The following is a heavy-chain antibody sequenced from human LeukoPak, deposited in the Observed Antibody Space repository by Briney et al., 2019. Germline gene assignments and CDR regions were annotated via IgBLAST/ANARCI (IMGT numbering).Heavy chain of an antibody. CDR1: GFTFDDYA. J-gene: IGHJ5*02. CDR2: ISWNSGSI. Sequence: SLRLSCAASGFTFDDYAMHWVRQAPGKGLEWVSGISWNSGSIGYADSVKGRFTISRDNAKNSLYLQMNSLRAEDTALYYCAKDTYYYGSGSNWFDPWGQGTLVTVSS. D-gene: IGHD3-10*01. CDR3: AKDTYYYGSGSNWFDP. V-gene: IGHV3-9*01.